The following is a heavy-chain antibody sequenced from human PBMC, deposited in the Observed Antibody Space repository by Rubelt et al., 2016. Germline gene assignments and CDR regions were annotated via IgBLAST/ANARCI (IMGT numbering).Heavy chain of an antibody. Sequence: EVQLVESGGGLVQPGGSLSLSCAASGFTFSAYSMHWVRQAPGKGLEWVSSISSSSSYIYYADSVKGRFTISRDNAKNSLFLQMHSLRAEDTAVYDCASLMATTRQYFDQWGQGTLVTVSS. D-gene: IGHD5-24*01. CDR1: GFTFSAYS. V-gene: IGHV3-21*01. J-gene: IGHJ4*02. CDR3: ASLMATTRQYFDQ. CDR2: ISSSSSYI.